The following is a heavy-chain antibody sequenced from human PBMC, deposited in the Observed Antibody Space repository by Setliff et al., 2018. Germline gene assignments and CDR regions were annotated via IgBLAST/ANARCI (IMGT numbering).Heavy chain of an antibody. J-gene: IGHJ4*02. Sequence: GASVKVSCKASGGTFSTYAFSWVRQAPGQGLEWMGAIIPNTKTTSYAQKFQGRVTMTSDTSTSTVYMEVNSVTSDDTAMYFCARGGMAAAGRKGVFEHWGQGTLVTV. CDR2: IIPNTKTT. D-gene: IGHD6-13*01. CDR1: GGTFSTYA. V-gene: IGHV1-69*05. CDR3: ARGGMAAAGRKGVFEH.